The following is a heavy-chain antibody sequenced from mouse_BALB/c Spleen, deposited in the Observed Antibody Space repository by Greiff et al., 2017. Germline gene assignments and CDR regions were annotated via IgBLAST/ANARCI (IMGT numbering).Heavy chain of an antibody. CDR3: AYYGSSYYAMDY. Sequence: VQLQQSGAELVKPGASVKLSCTASGFNIKDTYMHWVKQRPEQGLEWIGRIDPANGNTKYDPKFQGKATITADTASNTAYLQLSSLTSEDTAVYYCAYYGSSYYAMDYWGQGTSVTVSS. V-gene: IGHV14-3*02. D-gene: IGHD1-1*01. J-gene: IGHJ4*01. CDR2: IDPANGNT. CDR1: GFNIKDTY.